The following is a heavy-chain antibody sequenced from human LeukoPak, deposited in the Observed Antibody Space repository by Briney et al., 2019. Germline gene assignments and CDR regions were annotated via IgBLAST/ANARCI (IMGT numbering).Heavy chain of an antibody. Sequence: SEILSLTCAVYGGSFSGYYWSWIRQPPGKGLEWIGEINHSGSTNYNPSLKSRVTISVDTSKNQFSLKLSSVTAADTAVYYCARTYSGYDYGLPNFDYWGQGTLVTVSS. CDR3: ARTYSGYDYGLPNFDY. V-gene: IGHV4-34*01. CDR2: INHSGST. D-gene: IGHD5-12*01. J-gene: IGHJ4*02. CDR1: GGSFSGYY.